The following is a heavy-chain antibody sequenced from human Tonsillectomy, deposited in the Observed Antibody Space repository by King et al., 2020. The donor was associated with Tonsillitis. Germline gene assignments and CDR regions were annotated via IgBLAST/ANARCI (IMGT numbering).Heavy chain of an antibody. J-gene: IGHJ4*02. D-gene: IGHD6-19*01. CDR3: ARDKAYTSFDY. Sequence: VQLVESGGGLVQPGGSLKLSCAASEFTFSSSWMTWIRQAPGKGLQWVATIRPDGREKYYAEYVKVRFTVSRDNAKNSLASQMNSLRSEDTALYYCARDKAYTSFDYWGQGTLVTVSS. V-gene: IGHV3-7*04. CDR2: IRPDGREK. CDR1: EFTFSSSW.